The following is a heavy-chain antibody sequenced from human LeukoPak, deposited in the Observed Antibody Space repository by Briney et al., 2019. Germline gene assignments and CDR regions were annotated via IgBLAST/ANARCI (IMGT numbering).Heavy chain of an antibody. Sequence: GGSLRLSCAASGFTFSSYWMSWVRKAPGKGLEWVANIKQDGSEKYYVDSVKGRFTISRDNAKNSLYVQMNSLRAEDTAVYYCASIAVAYYFDYWGQGTLVTVSS. CDR1: GFTFSSYW. V-gene: IGHV3-7*01. CDR3: ASIAVAYYFDY. D-gene: IGHD6-19*01. J-gene: IGHJ4*02. CDR2: IKQDGSEK.